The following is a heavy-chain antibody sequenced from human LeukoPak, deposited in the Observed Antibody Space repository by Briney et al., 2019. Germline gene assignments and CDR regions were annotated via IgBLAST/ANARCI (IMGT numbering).Heavy chain of an antibody. J-gene: IGHJ4*02. D-gene: IGHD3-16*02. CDR2: INHSGST. V-gene: IGHV4-34*01. CDR1: GGSFSGYY. Sequence: SETLSLTCAVYGGSFSGYYWSWLRQPPGKGLEWIGEINHSGSTNYNPSLKSRVTISVDTSKNQFSLKLSSVTAADTAVYYCASYDYVWGSYRGFDYWGQGTLVTVSS. CDR3: ASYDYVWGSYRGFDY.